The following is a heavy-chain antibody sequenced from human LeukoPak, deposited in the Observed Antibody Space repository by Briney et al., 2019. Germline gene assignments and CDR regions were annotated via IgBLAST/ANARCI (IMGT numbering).Heavy chain of an antibody. V-gene: IGHV1-8*01. CDR2: MNPNSGNT. CDR3: AREYSGSLGY. J-gene: IGHJ4*02. D-gene: IGHD6-6*01. Sequence: ATVKVSCKASGYSLTSYDINWVRQATGQGLEWMGWMNPNSGNTGYAQKFQGRVTMTRNTSISTAYMELSSLRSEDTAVYYCAREYSGSLGYWGQGTLVTVSS. CDR1: GYSLTSYD.